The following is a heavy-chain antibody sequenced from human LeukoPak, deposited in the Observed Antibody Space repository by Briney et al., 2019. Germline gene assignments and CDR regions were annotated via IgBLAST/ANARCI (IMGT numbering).Heavy chain of an antibody. Sequence: SETLSLTCTVSGGSISSYYWSWIRQPPGKGLEWIGYIYYSGSTNYNPSLKSRVTISVDTSKNQFSLKLSSVTAADTAVYYCASHSYYVDPWGQGTLVTVSS. CDR3: ASHSYYVDP. CDR1: GGSISSYY. J-gene: IGHJ5*02. CDR2: IYYSGST. D-gene: IGHD3-3*01. V-gene: IGHV4-59*01.